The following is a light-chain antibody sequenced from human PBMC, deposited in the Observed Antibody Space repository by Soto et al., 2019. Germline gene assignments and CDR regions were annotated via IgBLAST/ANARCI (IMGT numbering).Light chain of an antibody. V-gene: IGLV2-23*02. CDR3: CSYAGRSTWDVV. CDR2: EVR. J-gene: IGLJ2*01. Sequence: QSALTQPASVSGSPGQSITISCSGTSRDIGAYNLVSWYQQPPGKAPKLLIYEVRNRPSGISYRFSGSKSGTTASLTISSLLPEEEAYYYCCSYAGRSTWDVVFGGGTKLTVL. CDR1: SRDIGAYNL.